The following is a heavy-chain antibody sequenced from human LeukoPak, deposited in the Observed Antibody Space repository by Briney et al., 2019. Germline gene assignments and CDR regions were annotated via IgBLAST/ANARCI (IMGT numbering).Heavy chain of an antibody. CDR1: AFTFSRYG. V-gene: IGHV3-21*01. CDR2: ISSSSSYI. CDR3: AREYYYDSSGYLVYYLDY. Sequence: GGSLRLSCAASAFTFSRYGMHWVRQAPGKGLEWVSSISSSSSYIYYADSVKGRFTISRDNAKNSLYLQMNSLRAEDTAVYYCAREYYYDSSGYLVYYLDYWGQGTLVTVSS. J-gene: IGHJ4*02. D-gene: IGHD3-22*01.